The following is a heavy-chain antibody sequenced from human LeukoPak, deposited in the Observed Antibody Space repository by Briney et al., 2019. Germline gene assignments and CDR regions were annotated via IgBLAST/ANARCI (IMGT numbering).Heavy chain of an antibody. CDR3: ARDAGMAGHPPGNWFDP. V-gene: IGHV4-59*11. J-gene: IGHJ5*02. CDR1: GGSITSHS. D-gene: IGHD6-13*01. Sequence: SETLSLTCNVSGGSITSHSRNWIRQSPGKGLEWIGYTYYSGATNYSPSLKSRVTISLDTSKSQISLKLKSVTAADTAVYFCARDAGMAGHPPGNWFDPWGQGTLVTVSS. CDR2: TYYSGAT.